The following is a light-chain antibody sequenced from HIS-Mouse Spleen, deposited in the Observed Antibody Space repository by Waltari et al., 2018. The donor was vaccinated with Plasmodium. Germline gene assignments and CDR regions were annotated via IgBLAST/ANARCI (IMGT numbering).Light chain of an antibody. CDR3: SSYTSSSTLV. J-gene: IGLJ2*01. CDR2: DVR. CDR1: SSDVGGYNY. Sequence: QSALTQPASVSGSPGQSITISCTGTSSDVGGYNYVSWYQQHPGNAPKLRIYDVRNRPSGVSNRVSGSKSGNTASLTISGIQAEDEADYYCSSYTSSSTLVFGGGTKLTVL. V-gene: IGLV2-14*03.